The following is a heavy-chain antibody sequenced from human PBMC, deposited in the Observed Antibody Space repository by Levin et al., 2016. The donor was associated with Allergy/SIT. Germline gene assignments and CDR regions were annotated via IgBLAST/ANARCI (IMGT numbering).Heavy chain of an antibody. CDR2: INPNSGGT. CDR3: ASTSPLTYYYGSGSLNYGMDV. V-gene: IGHV1-2*02. J-gene: IGHJ6*02. D-gene: IGHD3-10*01. Sequence: WVRQAPGQGLEWMGWINPNSGGTNYAQKFQGRVTMTRDTSISTAYMELGRLRSDDTAVYYCASTSPLTYYYGSGSLNYGMDVWGQGTTVTVSS.